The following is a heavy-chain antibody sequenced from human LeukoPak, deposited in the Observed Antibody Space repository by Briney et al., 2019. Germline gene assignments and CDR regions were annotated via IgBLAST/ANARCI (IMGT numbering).Heavy chain of an antibody. CDR2: ISAYNGNT. CDR3: ARDRVDRGAFDI. CDR1: GYTFTSYG. J-gene: IGHJ3*02. D-gene: IGHD1-14*01. Sequence: ASVKVSCKASGYTFTSYGISWVRQSPGQGLKWMGWISAYNGNTNYAQKLQGRVTMTTDTSTSTAYMELRSLRSDDTAVYYCARDRVDRGAFDIWGQGTMVTVSS. V-gene: IGHV1-18*01.